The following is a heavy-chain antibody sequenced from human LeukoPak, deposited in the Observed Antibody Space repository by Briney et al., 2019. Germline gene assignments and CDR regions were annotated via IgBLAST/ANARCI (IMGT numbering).Heavy chain of an antibody. V-gene: IGHV1-69*01. CDR2: IIPIFGTA. Sequence: GGSLRLSCAASGFTFSSYAISWVRQAPGQGLEWMGGIIPIFGTANYAQKFQGRVTITADESTSTAYMELSSLRSEDTAVYYCARVPYCSSTSCYTPYHYWGQGTLVTVSS. CDR3: ARVPYCSSTSCYTPYHY. CDR1: GFTFSSYA. J-gene: IGHJ4*02. D-gene: IGHD2-2*02.